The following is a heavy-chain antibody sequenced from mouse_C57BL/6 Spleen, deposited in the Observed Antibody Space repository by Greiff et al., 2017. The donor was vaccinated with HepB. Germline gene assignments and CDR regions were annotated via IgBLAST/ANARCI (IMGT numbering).Heavy chain of an antibody. CDR3: APYDGYYVGFAY. V-gene: IGHV1-82*01. CDR1: GYAFSSSW. J-gene: IGHJ3*01. CDR2: IYPGDGDT. D-gene: IGHD2-3*01. Sequence: QVQLKESGPELVKPGASVKISCKASGYAFSSSWMNWVKQRPGKGLEWIGRIYPGDGDTNYNGKFKGKATLTADKSSSTAYMQLSSLTSEDSAVYFCAPYDGYYVGFAYWGQGTLVTVSA.